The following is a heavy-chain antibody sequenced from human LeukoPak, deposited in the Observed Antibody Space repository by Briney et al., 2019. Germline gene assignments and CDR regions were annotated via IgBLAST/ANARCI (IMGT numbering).Heavy chain of an antibody. D-gene: IGHD6-19*01. J-gene: IGHJ4*02. Sequence: GESLKISCKGSGYTFTNYWIGWVRQMPGRGLEWMGIIYPGDSDTRYSPSFQGQVTISADKSISTAYLQWSSLKASDTAMYYCARRDSSGWYVSDYWGQGTLVTVSS. CDR2: IYPGDSDT. CDR3: ARRDSSGWYVSDY. V-gene: IGHV5-51*01. CDR1: GYTFTNYW.